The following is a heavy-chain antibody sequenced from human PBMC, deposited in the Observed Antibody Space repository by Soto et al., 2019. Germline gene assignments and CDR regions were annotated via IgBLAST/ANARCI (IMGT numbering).Heavy chain of an antibody. J-gene: IGHJ4*02. D-gene: IGHD3-10*01. Sequence: PSETLSLTCTVACGSISSHYWSWIRQPPGKGLEWIGYIYYSGSTNYNPSLKSRVTISVDTSKNQFSLKLNSMTAADTAVYYCARHNYGSGSTYFDYWGQGTLVTVS. CDR2: IYYSGST. CDR1: CGSISSHY. V-gene: IGHV4-59*08. CDR3: ARHNYGSGSTYFDY.